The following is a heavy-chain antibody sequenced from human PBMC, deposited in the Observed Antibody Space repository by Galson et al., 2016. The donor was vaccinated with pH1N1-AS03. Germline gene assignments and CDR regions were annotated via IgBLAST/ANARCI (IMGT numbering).Heavy chain of an antibody. J-gene: IGHJ4*02. CDR2: INWNGAST. D-gene: IGHD4-23*01. Sequence: SLRLSCAASGFTYDDYGMSWVRQAPGKGLEWVSGINWNGASTGYADSVKGRFTISRDDAKSSPYLQMNSMRAEYTALYYCVRVFRGSVVTGFFDYWGQGTLVTVSS. CDR3: VRVFRGSVVTGFFDY. CDR1: GFTYDDYG. V-gene: IGHV3-20*04.